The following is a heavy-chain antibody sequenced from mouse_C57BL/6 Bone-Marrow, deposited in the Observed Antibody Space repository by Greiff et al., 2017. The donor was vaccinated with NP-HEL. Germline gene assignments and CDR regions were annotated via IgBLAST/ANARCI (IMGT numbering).Heavy chain of an antibody. Sequence: VQLQQSGAELVKPGASVKLSCKASGYTFTSYWMHWVKQRPGQGLEWIGMIHPNSGSTNYNEKFKSKATLTVDKSSSTAYMQLSSLTSEDSAVYYCARDTTVVYFDYWGQGTTLTVSS. V-gene: IGHV1-64*01. CDR1: GYTFTSYW. CDR3: ARDTTVVYFDY. CDR2: IHPNSGST. J-gene: IGHJ2*01. D-gene: IGHD1-1*01.